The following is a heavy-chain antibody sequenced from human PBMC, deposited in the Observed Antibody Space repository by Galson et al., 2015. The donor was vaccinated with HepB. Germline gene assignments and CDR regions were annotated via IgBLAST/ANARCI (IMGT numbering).Heavy chain of an antibody. CDR1: GFSFKFYG. CDR2: IAYSSGTI. V-gene: IGHV3-48*02. Sequence: SLRLSCAASGFSFKFYGMNWVRQAPGKGLEWVSYIAYSSGTIYYADSVKGRFTISRDNAKNSLYLQMNSLTDEDTAVYYCAREWGSGEYSDSRDDYYYGLDVWGQGTTVTVSS. D-gene: IGHD3-22*01. J-gene: IGHJ6*02. CDR3: AREWGSGEYSDSRDDYYYGLDV.